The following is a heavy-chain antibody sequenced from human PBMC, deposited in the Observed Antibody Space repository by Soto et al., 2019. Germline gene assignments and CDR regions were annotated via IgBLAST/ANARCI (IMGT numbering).Heavy chain of an antibody. CDR1: GFTFSSYA. D-gene: IGHD2-15*01. CDR2: ISYDGSNK. J-gene: IGHJ4*02. Sequence: QVQLVESGGGVVQPGRSLRLSCAASGFTFSSYAMHWVRQAPGKGLEWVAVISYDGSNKYYADSVKGRFTISRDNSKNTLYLQMNGLRAEDTAVYYCARGGGGTAFDYWGQGTLVTVSS. CDR3: ARGGGGTAFDY. V-gene: IGHV3-30-3*01.